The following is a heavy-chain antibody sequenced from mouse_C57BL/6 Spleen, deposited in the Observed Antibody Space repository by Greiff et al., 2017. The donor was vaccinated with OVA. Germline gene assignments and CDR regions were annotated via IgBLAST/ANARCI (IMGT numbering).Heavy chain of an antibody. V-gene: IGHV1-4*01. CDR3: ARSPGNYYAMDY. Sequence: QVQLKESGAELARPGASVKMSCKASGYTFTSYTMHWVKQRPGQGLEWIGYINPSSGYTKYNQKFKDKATLTADKSSSTAYMQLSSLTSEDSAVYYCARSPGNYYAMDYWGQGTSVTVSS. J-gene: IGHJ4*01. D-gene: IGHD3-1*01. CDR2: INPSSGYT. CDR1: GYTFTSYT.